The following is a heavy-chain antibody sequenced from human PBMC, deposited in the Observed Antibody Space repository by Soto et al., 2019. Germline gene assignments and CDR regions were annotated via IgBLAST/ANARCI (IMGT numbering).Heavy chain of an antibody. CDR2: IYNSGST. CDR1: GDSIRRSSYY. J-gene: IGHJ4*01. V-gene: IGHV4-39*01. D-gene: IGHD4-17*01. Sequence: SETLSLTCTVSGDSIRRSSYYWGWIRQPPGKGLEWIGSIYNSGSTYYNPSLKSRVTISVDTSKNQFSLKVYSVTAADTAVYYCARHAFYGAKDFDCWAQETLVRVSS. CDR3: ARHAFYGAKDFDC.